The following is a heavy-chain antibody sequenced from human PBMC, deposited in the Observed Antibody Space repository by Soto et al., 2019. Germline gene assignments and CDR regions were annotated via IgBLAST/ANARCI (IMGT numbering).Heavy chain of an antibody. V-gene: IGHV1-3*01. CDR1: GYTFTSYA. J-gene: IGHJ3*02. CDR2: INAGNGNT. D-gene: IGHD3-10*01. CDR3: ARGPGGADAFDI. Sequence: ASVNVSCKASGYTFTSYAMHWVRQAPGQRLEWMGWINAGNGNTKYSQKFQGRVTITRDTSASTAYMELSSLRSEDTAVYYCARGPGGADAFDIWGQGTMVTVSS.